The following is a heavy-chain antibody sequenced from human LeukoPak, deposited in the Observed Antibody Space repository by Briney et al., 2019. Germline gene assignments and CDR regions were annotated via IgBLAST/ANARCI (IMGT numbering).Heavy chain of an antibody. V-gene: IGHV3-30*02. CDR3: ARDHDNFFDY. Sequence: GGSLRLSCAASGFTFSSYGMHWVRQAPGKGLEWVAFIRNDGTNKYYVDSVKGRFTISRDNSKNTLYLQMNSLGADDTAVYYCARDHDNFFDYWGQGTLVSVST. J-gene: IGHJ4*02. CDR1: GFTFSSYG. CDR2: IRNDGTNK. D-gene: IGHD3-9*01.